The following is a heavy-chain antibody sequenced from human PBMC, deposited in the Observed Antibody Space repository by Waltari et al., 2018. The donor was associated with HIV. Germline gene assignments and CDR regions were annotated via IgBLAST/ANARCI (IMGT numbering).Heavy chain of an antibody. Sequence: VQMLESGGDLVQPGGSLRLSCAVSGLNFATSGLGWVRQAPGKGLEWMSSITSSGGRTDYAESVKGRFIISRDNSKKTVTLQLKNLRLGDTAMYYCATCNIGSGWYLKSPIRIWGQGTLVTVS. D-gene: IGHD6-19*01. CDR2: ITSSGGRT. V-gene: IGHV3-23*01. CDR3: ATCNIGSGWYLKSPIRI. CDR1: GLNFATSG. J-gene: IGHJ4*02.